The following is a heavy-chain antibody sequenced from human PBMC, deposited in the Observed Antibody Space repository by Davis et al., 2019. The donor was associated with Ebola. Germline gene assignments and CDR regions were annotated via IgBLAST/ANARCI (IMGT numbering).Heavy chain of an antibody. J-gene: IGHJ4*02. CDR1: GGSISSGDYY. D-gene: IGHD2-21*02. CDR3: AVVVVTAINY. V-gene: IGHV4-61*08. CDR2: IYYSGST. Sequence: GSLRLSCTVAGGSISSGDYYWSWIRQPPGKGLEWIGYIYYSGSTNYNPSLKSRVTISVDTSKNQFSLKLSSVTAADTAVYYCAVVVVTAINYWGQGTLVTVSS.